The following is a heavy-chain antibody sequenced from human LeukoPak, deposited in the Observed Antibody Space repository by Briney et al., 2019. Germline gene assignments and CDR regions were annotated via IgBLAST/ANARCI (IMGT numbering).Heavy chain of an antibody. D-gene: IGHD4-17*01. CDR1: GFTFSSYA. V-gene: IGHV3-30*04. J-gene: IGHJ4*02. CDR2: ISYDGSSK. CDR3: ARDPDDYGDYVPNYYFDY. Sequence: GGSLRLSCAASGFTFSSYAMHWVRQAPGKGLEWVAVISYDGSSKYYADSVKGRFTISRDNSKNTLYLQMNSLRAEDTAVYYCARDPDDYGDYVPNYYFDYWGQGTLVTVSS.